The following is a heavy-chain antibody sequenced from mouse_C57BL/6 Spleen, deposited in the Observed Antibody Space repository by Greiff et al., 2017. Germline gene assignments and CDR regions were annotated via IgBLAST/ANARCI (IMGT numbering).Heavy chain of an antibody. D-gene: IGHD1-1*01. CDR1: GYTFTDYY. V-gene: IGHV1-26*01. CDR3: ARKLRGYYAMDY. CDR2: INPNNGGT. Sequence: VQLKQSGPELVKPGASVKISCKASGYTFTDYYMNWVKQSHGKSLEWIGDINPNNGGTSYNQKFKGKATLTVDKSSSTAYMELRSLTSEDSAVYYCARKLRGYYAMDYWGQGTSVTVSS. J-gene: IGHJ4*01.